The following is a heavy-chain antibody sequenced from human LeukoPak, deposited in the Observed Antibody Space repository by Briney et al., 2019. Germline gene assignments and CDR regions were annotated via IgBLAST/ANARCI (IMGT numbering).Heavy chain of an antibody. D-gene: IGHD3-10*01. CDR2: ISSSSSYI. V-gene: IGHV3-21*04. CDR1: GFIFSSYA. Sequence: GGSLRLSCAASGFIFSSYAMSWVRQAPGKGLEWVSSISSSSSYIYYADSVKGRFTISRDNAKNSLYLQMNSLRTEDTAMYYCARGGSWRAFDIWGQGTMVTVSS. J-gene: IGHJ3*02. CDR3: ARGGSWRAFDI.